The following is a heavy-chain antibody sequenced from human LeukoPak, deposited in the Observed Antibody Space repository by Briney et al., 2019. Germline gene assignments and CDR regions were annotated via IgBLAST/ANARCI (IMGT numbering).Heavy chain of an antibody. CDR3: ARDPPSGYCSSTSCFP. J-gene: IGHJ5*02. CDR2: IIPILGIA. CDR1: GGTFSSYT. Sequence: SVKVSCKASGGTFSSYTISWVRQAPGQGLEWMGRIIPILGIANYAQKFQGRVTITADKSTSTAYMELSSLRSEDMAVYYCARDPPSGYCSSTSCFPWGQGTLVTVSS. D-gene: IGHD2-2*01. V-gene: IGHV1-69*04.